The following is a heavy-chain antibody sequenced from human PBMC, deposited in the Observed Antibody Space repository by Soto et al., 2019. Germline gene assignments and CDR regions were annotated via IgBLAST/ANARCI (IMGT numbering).Heavy chain of an antibody. CDR1: GFTFIGYT. J-gene: IGHJ3*02. CDR3: ARDLGYCSSTSCYSLGFDI. V-gene: IGHV3-21*01. CDR2: ITSSSSYI. D-gene: IGHD2-2*01. Sequence: GGSLRLSCAASGFTFIGYTMNWVRQAPGKGLEWVSTITSSSSYIYYADSVKGRFTISRDNAKNSLYLQMNSLRAEDTAVYYCARDLGYCSSTSCYSLGFDIWGQGTMVTVSS.